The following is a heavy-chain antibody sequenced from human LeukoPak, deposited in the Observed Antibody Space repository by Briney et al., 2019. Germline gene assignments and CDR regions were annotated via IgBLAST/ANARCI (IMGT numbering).Heavy chain of an antibody. J-gene: IGHJ4*02. CDR1: GFTFDDYA. Sequence: QAGGSLRLSCAASGFTFDDYAMHWVRQAPGKGLEWVSGISWNSGSIGYADSVKGRFTISRDNAKNSLYLQMNSLRAEDTAVYYCARASVVPAAMPYFTDYWGQGTLVTVSS. CDR2: ISWNSGSI. D-gene: IGHD2-2*01. CDR3: ARASVVPAAMPYFTDY. V-gene: IGHV3-9*01.